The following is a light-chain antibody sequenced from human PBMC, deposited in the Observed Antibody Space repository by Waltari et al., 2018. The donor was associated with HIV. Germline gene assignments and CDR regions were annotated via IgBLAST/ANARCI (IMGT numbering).Light chain of an antibody. CDR2: GKN. CDR3: NSRDSSGNQYV. V-gene: IGLV3-19*01. J-gene: IGLJ1*01. Sequence: SSELTQDPAMSVALGQTVRITFTGASPRSYYANAYQQKPGQAPILVMFGKNNRPSGIPDRFSGSSSGNTASLTVTGAQAEDEGDYYCNSRDSSGNQYVFGTATKVTVL. CDR1: SPRSYY.